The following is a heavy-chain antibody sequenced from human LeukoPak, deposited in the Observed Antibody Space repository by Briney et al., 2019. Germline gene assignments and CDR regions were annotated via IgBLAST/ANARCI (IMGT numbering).Heavy chain of an antibody. CDR1: GYSISSGYY. D-gene: IGHD5-18*01. CDR3: ARSFFDSYGFDY. J-gene: IGHJ4*02. V-gene: IGHV4-38-2*02. CDR2: IHTSGST. Sequence: PSETLSLTCTVSGYSISSGYYWGWIRQPPGKGLEWIGRIHTSGSTNYNPSLKSRVTISVDTSKNQFSLKLSSVTAADTAVYYCARSFFDSYGFDYWGQGTLVTVSS.